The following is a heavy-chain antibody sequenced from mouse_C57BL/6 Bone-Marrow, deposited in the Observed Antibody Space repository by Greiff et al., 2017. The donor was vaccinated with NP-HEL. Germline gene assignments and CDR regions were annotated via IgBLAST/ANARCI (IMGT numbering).Heavy chain of an antibody. V-gene: IGHV2-5*01. CDR3: AKNGNYDYDDGYYFDY. CDR1: GFSLTSYG. Sequence: VQVVESGPGLVQPSQSLSITCTVSGFSLTSYGVHWVRQSPGKGLEWLGVIWRGGSTDYNAAFMSRLSITKDNSKSQVFFKMNSLQADDTAIYYCAKNGNYDYDDGYYFDYWGQGTTLTVSS. J-gene: IGHJ2*01. D-gene: IGHD2-4*01. CDR2: IWRGGST.